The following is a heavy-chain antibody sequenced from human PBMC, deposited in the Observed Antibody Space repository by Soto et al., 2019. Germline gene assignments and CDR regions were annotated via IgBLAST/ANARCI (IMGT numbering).Heavy chain of an antibody. V-gene: IGHV4-31*03. CDR2: IYYSGST. J-gene: IGHJ5*02. CDR1: GGSISSGGYY. D-gene: IGHD6-19*01. CDR3: AITKMYSSGNIWYNWSDP. Sequence: PSETLSLTCTVSGGSISSGGYYWSWIRQHPGKGLEWIGYIYYSGSTYYNPSLKSRVTISVDTSKNQFSLKLSSVTAADTAVYYCAITKMYSSGNIWYNWSDPWGQGTLVTVSS.